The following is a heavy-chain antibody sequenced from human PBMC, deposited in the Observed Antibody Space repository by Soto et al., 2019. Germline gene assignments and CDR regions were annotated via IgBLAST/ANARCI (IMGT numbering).Heavy chain of an antibody. Sequence: SXKVSFKAAGYIXSNYAMDWVRQAPGQGLEWMGRINAANGDTKYSQEFQGRVTITRDTYASTAYMEVGSLRAEDTAVYYCAREGYHFAKKWFDYWGQGALGTVS. D-gene: IGHD2-15*01. CDR3: AREGYHFAKKWFDY. CDR1: GYIXSNYA. V-gene: IGHV1-3*01. CDR2: INAANGDT. J-gene: IGHJ4*02.